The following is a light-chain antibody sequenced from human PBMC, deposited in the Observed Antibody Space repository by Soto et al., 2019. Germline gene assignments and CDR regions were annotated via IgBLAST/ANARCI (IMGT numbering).Light chain of an antibody. CDR2: DDD. CDR3: GSWDSSLSAYV. V-gene: IGLV1-51*01. J-gene: IGLJ1*01. CDR1: SSNIGGNS. Sequence: QSVLTQPPSVSAAPGQRVTISCSGSSSNIGGNSVSWYQQLPGTAPKLLIYDDDKRPSGIPDRFSRSKSGTSATLGITGSQTGDEADYYCGSWDSSLSAYVFGTGTKVTVL.